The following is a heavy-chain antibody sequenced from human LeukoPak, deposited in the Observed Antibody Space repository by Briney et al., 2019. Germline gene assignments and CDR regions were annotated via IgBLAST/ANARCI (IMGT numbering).Heavy chain of an antibody. CDR3: ARAGYYDILTGYYPIFDY. CDR2: IYYSGST. V-gene: IGHV4-59*08. J-gene: IGHJ4*02. CDR1: GGSISSYY. Sequence: PSETLSLTCTVSGGSISSYYWSWFRQPPGKGLGGIGYIYYSGSTNYNPSLKSRVTISVDTSKNQFSLKLSSVTAADTAVYYCARAGYYDILTGYYPIFDYWGQGTLVTVSS. D-gene: IGHD3-9*01.